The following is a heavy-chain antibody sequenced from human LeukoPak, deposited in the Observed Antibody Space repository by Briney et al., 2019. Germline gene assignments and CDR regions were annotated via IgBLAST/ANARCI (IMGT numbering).Heavy chain of an antibody. V-gene: IGHV4-59*08. CDR3: ARQSARYSSLDY. CDR1: GGSISSYY. J-gene: IGHJ4*02. Sequence: PSENLSLTCTVSGGSISSYYWSWIRQPPGKGLEWIGYIYYSGSTNYNPSLKSRVTISVDTSKNQFSLKLSSVTAADTAVYYCARQSARYSSLDYWGQGTLVTVSS. D-gene: IGHD5-18*01. CDR2: IYYSGST.